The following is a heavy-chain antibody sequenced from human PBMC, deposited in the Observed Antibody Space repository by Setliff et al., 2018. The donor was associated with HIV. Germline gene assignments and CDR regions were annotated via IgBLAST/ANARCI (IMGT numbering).Heavy chain of an antibody. J-gene: IGHJ4*02. CDR2: INPKSDGT. CDR3: ARGVDYYDTSGYYQYYFDY. CDR1: GNTFTKYY. D-gene: IGHD3-22*01. V-gene: IGHV1-2*04. Sequence: ASVKVSCKASGNTFTKYYMHWVRQAPGQGLEWMGWINPKSDGTNYAQKFQGWITMTRDTSISTAYMELSRLRSDDTAVYYCARGVDYYDTSGYYQYYFDYWGQGTLVTVSS.